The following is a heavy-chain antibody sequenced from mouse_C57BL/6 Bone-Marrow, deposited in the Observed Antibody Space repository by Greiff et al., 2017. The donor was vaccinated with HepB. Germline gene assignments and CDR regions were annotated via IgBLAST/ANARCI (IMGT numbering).Heavy chain of an antibody. CDR3: ARGPYSSVSGYWYFDV. J-gene: IGHJ1*03. Sequence: QVQLQQPGAELVKPGASVKLSCKASGYTFTSYWMHWVKQRPGRGLEWIGRIDPNSGGTKYNEKFKSKATLTVDKPSSKAYMQLRRLTPEDSAVYYFARGPYSSVSGYWYFDVWGTGTTVPVSS. CDR1: GYTFTSYW. CDR2: IDPNSGGT. V-gene: IGHV1-72*01. D-gene: IGHD1-1*01.